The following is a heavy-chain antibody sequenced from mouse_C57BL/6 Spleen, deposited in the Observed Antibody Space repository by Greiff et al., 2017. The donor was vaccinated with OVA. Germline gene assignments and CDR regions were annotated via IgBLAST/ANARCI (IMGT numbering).Heavy chain of an antibody. Sequence: QVQLQQSGPGLVQPSQSLSITCTVSGFSLTSYGVHWVRQSPGKGLEWLGVLWSGGSTDYNAAFISRLSISKDNSKSQVFFKMNSLQADDTAIYYCARIFYSMDYWGQGTSVTVSS. V-gene: IGHV2-2*01. J-gene: IGHJ4*01. CDR3: ARIFYSMDY. CDR2: LWSGGST. D-gene: IGHD2-1*01. CDR1: GFSLTSYG.